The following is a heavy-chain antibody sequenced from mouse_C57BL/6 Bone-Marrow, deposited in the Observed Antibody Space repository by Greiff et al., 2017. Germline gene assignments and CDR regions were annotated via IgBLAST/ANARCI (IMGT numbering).Heavy chain of an antibody. CDR2: IHPNSGSP. Sequence: VQLQQPGAELVKPGASVKLSCKASGYTFTSYWMPWVKQRPGQGLEWIGMIHPNSGSPNYTEKFKSKATLTVDKSSSTAYLQLSRLTSEDSAVYYCAKAVVVGDDWGQGTTLTVSS. D-gene: IGHD1-1*01. CDR1: GYTFTSYW. V-gene: IGHV1-64*01. J-gene: IGHJ2*01. CDR3: AKAVVVGDD.